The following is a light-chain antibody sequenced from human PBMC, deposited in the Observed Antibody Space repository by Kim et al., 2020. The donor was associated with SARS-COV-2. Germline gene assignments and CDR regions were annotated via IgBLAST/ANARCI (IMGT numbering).Light chain of an antibody. J-gene: IGLJ2*01. CDR3: SSYTSSSTVV. CDR2: DVS. V-gene: IGLV2-14*04. CDR1: SSDVGGYNY. Sequence: GQSITISCTGTSSDVGGYNYVSWYQQHPGKAPKLVIYDVSKRPSGVSNRFSGSKSGNTASLTISGLQAEDEADYYCSSYTSSSTVVFGGGTQLTV.